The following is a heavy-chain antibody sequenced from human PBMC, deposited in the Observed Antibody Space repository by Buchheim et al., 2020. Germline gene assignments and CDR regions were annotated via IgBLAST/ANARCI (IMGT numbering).Heavy chain of an antibody. CDR3: ASDDYVRGSYRYYDY. D-gene: IGHD3-16*02. CDR1: GCTFSSYS. CDR2: IIPSRGRT. Sequence: QVQLVQSGAEVKKPGASVKVSCKASGCTFSSYSMSWVRQAPGQGLEWMGRIIPSRGRTSYAQKFQGRVTITTDTSTSTAYMELSSLRTEDTAVYYCASDDYVRGSYRYYDYWGQGTL. V-gene: IGHV1-69*04. J-gene: IGHJ4*02.